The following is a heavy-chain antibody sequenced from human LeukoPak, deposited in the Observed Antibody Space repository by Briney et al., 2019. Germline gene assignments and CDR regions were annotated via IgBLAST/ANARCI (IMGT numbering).Heavy chain of an antibody. V-gene: IGHV3-72*01. D-gene: IGHD1-26*01. J-gene: IGHJ3*02. CDR2: SEDKCNSYIP. CDR3: CRGKIGSGGASDI. Sequence: GGSVRLSRSAFGLNSSYHYMLWLGPAPGKGLASVGRSEDKCNSYIPDYAASVKGSYIISRDHSKISSYPQMSSLNTQDPAVFYCCRGKIGSGGASDIWGQGTKVIVSS. CDR1: GLNSSYHY.